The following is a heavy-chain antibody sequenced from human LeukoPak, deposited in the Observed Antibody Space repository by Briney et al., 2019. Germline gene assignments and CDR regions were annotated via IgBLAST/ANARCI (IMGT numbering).Heavy chain of an antibody. V-gene: IGHV3-7*01. CDR3: ARPLGYCSGGSCFPFDC. CDR1: GFTFSNYW. D-gene: IGHD2-15*01. J-gene: IGHJ4*02. CDR2: IKQDESQK. Sequence: GGSLRLSCSASGFTFSNYWMTWVRQAPGKGLEWVANIKQDESQKYYEDSVKGRFTISRDNAKSSLYLQMNSLRAEDTAIYYCARPLGYCSGGSCFPFDCWGQGTLVTVSS.